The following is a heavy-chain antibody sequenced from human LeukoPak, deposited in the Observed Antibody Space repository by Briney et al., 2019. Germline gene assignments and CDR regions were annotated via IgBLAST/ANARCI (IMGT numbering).Heavy chain of an antibody. V-gene: IGHV1-2*04. CDR1: GYTFTSYG. J-gene: IGHJ3*02. D-gene: IGHD1-26*01. CDR3: ARPLVGADDAFDI. Sequence: GASVKVSCKASGYTFTSYGISWVRQAPGQGLEWMGWINPNSGSTNYAQKIQGWVTMTRDTSISTAYMELSRLRSDDTAVYYCARPLVGADDAFDIWGQGTMVTVSS. CDR2: INPNSGST.